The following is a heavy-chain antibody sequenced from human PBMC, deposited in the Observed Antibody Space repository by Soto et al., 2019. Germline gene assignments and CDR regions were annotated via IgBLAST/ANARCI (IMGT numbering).Heavy chain of an antibody. Sequence: ASVKVSCKASGYGFTGYYLHWVRQAPGQGLECMGWINPNGGGTYYGQKFEGRVTMTRDTSVTTAYMELSSLRSDDTAVYYCARGIGSSRLDPWGQGTLVTVSS. D-gene: IGHD6-6*01. V-gene: IGHV1-2*02. CDR2: INPNGGGT. J-gene: IGHJ5*02. CDR1: GYGFTGYY. CDR3: ARGIGSSRLDP.